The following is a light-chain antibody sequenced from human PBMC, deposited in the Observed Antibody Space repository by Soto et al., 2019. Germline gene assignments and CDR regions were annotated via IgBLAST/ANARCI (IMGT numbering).Light chain of an antibody. J-gene: IGKJ2*01. CDR1: QGISSY. Sequence: DIQLTQSPSFLSASVGDRVTITCRASQGISSYLAWYQQKPGKAPKLLIYDASTLQSGVPSRFSGSRSGTEFTLTISSLQPEDFATYYCQQLNSYPQTFGQGTKLEIK. V-gene: IGKV1-9*01. CDR2: DAS. CDR3: QQLNSYPQT.